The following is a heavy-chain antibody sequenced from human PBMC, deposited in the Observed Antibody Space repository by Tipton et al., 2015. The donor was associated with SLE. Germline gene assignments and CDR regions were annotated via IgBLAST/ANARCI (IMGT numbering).Heavy chain of an antibody. CDR1: GGSFSGYY. CDR3: ARAGLLWFERNGMDV. Sequence: TLSLTCAVYGGSFSGYYWSWIRQPPGKGLEWIGEINHSGSTNYNPSLKSRVTMSVDTSKNQFSLKLSSVTAADTAVYYCARAGLLWFERNGMDVWGQGTTVTVSS. D-gene: IGHD3-10*01. V-gene: IGHV4-34*01. J-gene: IGHJ6*02. CDR2: INHSGST.